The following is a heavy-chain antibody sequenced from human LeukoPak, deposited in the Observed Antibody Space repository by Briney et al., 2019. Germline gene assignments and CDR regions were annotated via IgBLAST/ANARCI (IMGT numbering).Heavy chain of an antibody. CDR1: GYTFTGYY. Sequence: ASVKVSCKASGYTFTGYYMHWVRQAPGQGLEWMGWINPNSGGTNYPQKFQGWVTMTRDTSISTAYMELSRLRSDDTAVYYCVTGRMVRGDLFDYWGQGTLVTVSS. J-gene: IGHJ4*02. D-gene: IGHD3-10*01. CDR2: INPNSGGT. CDR3: VTGRMVRGDLFDY. V-gene: IGHV1-2*04.